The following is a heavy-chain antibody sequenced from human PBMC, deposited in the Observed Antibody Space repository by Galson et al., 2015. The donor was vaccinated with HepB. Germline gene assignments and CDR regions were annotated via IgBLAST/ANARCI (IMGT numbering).Heavy chain of an antibody. CDR2: IWYDGSKK. CDR3: ARDYGSAYRFDP. Sequence: SLRLSCAASGFTFSTYGMHWVRQAPGKGLEWVAVIWYDGSKKYYADSVKGRFTISRDNSKNTLYLETNSLRAEDTAVYYCARDYGSAYRFDPWGQGTLVTVSS. V-gene: IGHV3-33*08. J-gene: IGHJ5*02. D-gene: IGHD3-10*01. CDR1: GFTFSTYG.